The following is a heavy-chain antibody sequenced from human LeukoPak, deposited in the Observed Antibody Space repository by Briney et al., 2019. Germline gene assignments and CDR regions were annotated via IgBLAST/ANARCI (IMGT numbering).Heavy chain of an antibody. CDR2: ISNNGGYT. CDR1: GFTFSSSA. CDR3: AKYNWGSGYFDY. Sequence: GGSLRLSCAASGFTFSSSAMSWVRQAPGKGLEWVSAISNNGGYTYYADSVQGRFTISRDNSKSTLCLQMNSLRAEDTAVYYCAKYNWGSGYFDYWGQGTLVTVPS. J-gene: IGHJ4*02. V-gene: IGHV3-23*01. D-gene: IGHD1-1*01.